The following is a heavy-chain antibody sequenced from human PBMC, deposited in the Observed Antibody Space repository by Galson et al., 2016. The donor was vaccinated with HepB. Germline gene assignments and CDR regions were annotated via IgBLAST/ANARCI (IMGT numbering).Heavy chain of an antibody. Sequence: QSGAEVKKPGASMKVSCKASGYIFTTYGINWVRQAPGQGLEWMGWISAYNGNTNYAQKFQDRVTMTTDTFTNTAYMELRSLKSDDTAVYYCARGALSSSWLHNYDGVDVWGQGTTVTVSS. CDR3: ARGALSSSWLHNYDGVDV. D-gene: IGHD6-13*01. J-gene: IGHJ6*02. V-gene: IGHV1-18*01. CDR1: GYIFTTYG. CDR2: ISAYNGNT.